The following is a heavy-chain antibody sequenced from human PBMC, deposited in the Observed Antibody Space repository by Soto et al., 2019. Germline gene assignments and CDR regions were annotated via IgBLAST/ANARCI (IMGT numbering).Heavy chain of an antibody. V-gene: IGHV3-23*01. D-gene: IGHD3-22*01. J-gene: IGHJ4*02. CDR2: ISGSGGST. Sequence: PVGSLRLSCASSVFTFSSYAMSCVRHSPGKGLEWVSAISGSGGSTYYADSVKGRFTISRDNSKNTLYLQMNSLRAEDTAVYYCAKLPLDYDSSVTEYWGQATLVIVS. CDR1: VFTFSSYA. CDR3: AKLPLDYDSSVTEY.